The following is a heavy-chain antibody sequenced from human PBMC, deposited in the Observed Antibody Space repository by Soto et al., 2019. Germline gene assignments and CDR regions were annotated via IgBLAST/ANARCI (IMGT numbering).Heavy chain of an antibody. D-gene: IGHD3-10*01. CDR3: AKGAKMVRGFDMDV. J-gene: IGHJ6*02. Sequence: VGSLRLSCAASGFTFSSYAMSWVRQAPGKGLEWVSAISGSGGSTYYADSVKGRFTISRDNSKNTLYLQMNSLRAEDTAVYYCAKGAKMVRGFDMDVWGQGTTVTVSS. CDR2: ISGSGGST. V-gene: IGHV3-23*01. CDR1: GFTFSSYA.